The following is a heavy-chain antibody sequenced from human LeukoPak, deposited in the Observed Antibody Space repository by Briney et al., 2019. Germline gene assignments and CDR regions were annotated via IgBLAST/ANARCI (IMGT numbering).Heavy chain of an antibody. Sequence: ASVKVSCKASGYIFTTSGINWVRQAPGQGLEWMGWIGGSNINTNYAQNFQGRVTMTTDTSTNTAYMELRSLRSDDTAVYFCARGGSGSYLYSTFDPWGQGTLVTVSS. J-gene: IGHJ5*02. CDR1: GYIFTTSG. V-gene: IGHV1-18*04. D-gene: IGHD3-10*01. CDR2: IGGSNINT. CDR3: ARGGSGSYLYSTFDP.